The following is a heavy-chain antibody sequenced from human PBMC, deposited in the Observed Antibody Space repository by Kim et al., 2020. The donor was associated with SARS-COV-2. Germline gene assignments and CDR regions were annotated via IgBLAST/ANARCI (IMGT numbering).Heavy chain of an antibody. D-gene: IGHD3-16*01. CDR3: ATVGGGRLIKDY. J-gene: IGHJ4*02. Sequence: IYAQKFQGRVTMTEDTSTDTAYMELSSLRSEDTAVYYCATVGGGRLIKDYWGQGTLVTVSS. V-gene: IGHV1-24*01.